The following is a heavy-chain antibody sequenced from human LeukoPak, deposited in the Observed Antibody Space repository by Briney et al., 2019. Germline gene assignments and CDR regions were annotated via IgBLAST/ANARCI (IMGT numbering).Heavy chain of an antibody. CDR3: AKVSVAGNYCVY. J-gene: IGHJ4*02. D-gene: IGHD6-19*01. V-gene: IGHV3-30*18. CDR2: TSYDGSNK. CDR1: GFTFSIYG. Sequence: GGSLRLSCAASGFTFSIYGMHWVRQAPGKGLEWVGVTSYDGSNKYYADSVKGRFTISRDNSKNTLYLQMNSLRVEDTAVYYCAKVSVAGNYCVYWGQGTQVSVSS.